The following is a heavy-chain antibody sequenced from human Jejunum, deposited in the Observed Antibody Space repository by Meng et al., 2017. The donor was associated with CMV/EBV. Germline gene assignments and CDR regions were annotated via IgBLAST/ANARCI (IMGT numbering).Heavy chain of an antibody. CDR2: IQPKIDGERT. Sequence: CAGSGFTFSDTYMTWVRQAPGKGLEWVALIQPKIDGERTDYVAPVRGRFSISRDDSKNTLYLQMNSLKSEYPAVYFCTTYGSGAFHVWGQGTMVTVSS. CDR3: TTYGSGAFHV. J-gene: IGHJ3*01. V-gene: IGHV3-15*01. CDR1: GFTFSDTY. D-gene: IGHD3-10*01.